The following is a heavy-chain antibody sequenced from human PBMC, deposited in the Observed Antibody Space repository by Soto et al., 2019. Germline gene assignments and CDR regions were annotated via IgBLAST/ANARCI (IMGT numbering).Heavy chain of an antibody. CDR1: GFTFSRYA. V-gene: IGHV3-64*04. CDR3: AKDVSVGASGLWYFHY. J-gene: IGHJ4*02. Sequence: GGSLRLSCSASGFTFSRYAMHWVRQAPGKGLEYVSSIISNGGSTYYADSVKGRFTISRDNSKNTLYLQMNSLRAEDTAVYYCAKDVSVGASGLWYFHYWGQGTLVTVSS. D-gene: IGHD1-26*01. CDR2: IISNGGST.